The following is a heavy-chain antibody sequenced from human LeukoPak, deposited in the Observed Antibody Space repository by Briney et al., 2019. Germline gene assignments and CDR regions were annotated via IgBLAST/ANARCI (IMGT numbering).Heavy chain of an antibody. CDR1: GYRFTDNA. CDR2: IRTDNGDT. CDR3: GRGGSSGVDY. D-gene: IGHD2-15*01. J-gene: IGHJ4*02. Sequence: APVKVSCKTSGYRFTDNALHWVRQAPEQRLEWMGWIRTDNGDTKYSQKFEGRVTLTRDTSASTVYVELKSLRSEDTAVYYCGRGGSSGVDYWGQGTLVTVSS. V-gene: IGHV1-3*04.